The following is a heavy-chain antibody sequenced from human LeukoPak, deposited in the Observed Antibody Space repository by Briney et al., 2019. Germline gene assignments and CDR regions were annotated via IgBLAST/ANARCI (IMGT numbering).Heavy chain of an antibody. D-gene: IGHD2-2*01. CDR1: GYTFTGYY. CDR3: ARVVPAAPWFDP. J-gene: IGHJ5*02. CDR2: INPNSGGT. V-gene: IGHV1-2*02. Sequence: ASVKVSCKASGYTFTGYYMHWVRQAPGRGLEWMGWINPNSGGTNYAQKFQGRVTMTRDTSISTAYMELSRLRSDDTAVYYCARVVPAAPWFDPWGQGTLVTVSS.